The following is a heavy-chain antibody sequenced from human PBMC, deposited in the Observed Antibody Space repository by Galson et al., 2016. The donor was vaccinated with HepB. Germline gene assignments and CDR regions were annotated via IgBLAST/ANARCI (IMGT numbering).Heavy chain of an antibody. CDR2: ISGGGGTI. CDR3: AKDRSGSSAWYDN. J-gene: IGHJ4*02. D-gene: IGHD6-19*01. V-gene: IGHV3-23*01. Sequence: SLRLSCAASGFIFSNYGMGWVRQAPGKGLEWVSVISGGGGTIYYTDSVKGRFTISRGNSKNTLYLQMNSLRAEDTAVYYCAKDRSGSSAWYDNWGQGTLVTVSS. CDR1: GFIFSNYG.